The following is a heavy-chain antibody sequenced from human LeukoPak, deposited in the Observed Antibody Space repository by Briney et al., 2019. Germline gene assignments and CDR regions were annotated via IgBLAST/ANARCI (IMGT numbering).Heavy chain of an antibody. D-gene: IGHD3-22*01. J-gene: IGHJ5*02. V-gene: IGHV5-51*01. Sequence: GESLKISCKGSGYSFTSYWIGWVRQMPGKGLEWMGIIYPGDSDTRYSPSFQGQVTISADKSISTAYLQWSSLKASDTAMYYCARTYYYDSSGYYASFYWFDPWGQGTLVTVSS. CDR1: GYSFTSYW. CDR2: IYPGDSDT. CDR3: ARTYYYDSSGYYASFYWFDP.